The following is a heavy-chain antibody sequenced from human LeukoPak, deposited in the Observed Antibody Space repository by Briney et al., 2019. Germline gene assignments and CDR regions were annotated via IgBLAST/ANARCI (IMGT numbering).Heavy chain of an antibody. CDR1: GFTFSGSA. Sequence: GGSLKLSCAASGFTFSGSAMRWVRQASGKGLEWVGRIRSKANSYATAYAASVKGRLTISRDDSKNTAYLQMNSLKTEDTAVYYCTSLITMVRGETDYWGQGTLVTVSS. D-gene: IGHD3-10*01. J-gene: IGHJ4*02. CDR3: TSLITMVRGETDY. CDR2: IRSKANSYAT. V-gene: IGHV3-73*01.